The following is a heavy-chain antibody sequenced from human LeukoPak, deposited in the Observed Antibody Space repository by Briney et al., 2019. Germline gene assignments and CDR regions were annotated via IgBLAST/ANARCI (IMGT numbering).Heavy chain of an antibody. Sequence: PGGSLKRSCSASGLTFCGSYMHRVRRASGKGLGEVAHIRDNAYNYATAYAASVKVRFTISRDDSKNTAYLQMNSLKSEDTAVYYCSRHEALPGDYWGQGTLVTVS. V-gene: IGHV3-73*01. D-gene: IGHD2-21*02. CDR2: IRDNAYNYAT. J-gene: IGHJ4*02. CDR3: SRHEALPGDY. CDR1: GLTFCGSY.